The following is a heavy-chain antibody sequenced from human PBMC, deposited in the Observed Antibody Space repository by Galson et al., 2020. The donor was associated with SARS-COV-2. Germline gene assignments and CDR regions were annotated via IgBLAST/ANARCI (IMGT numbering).Heavy chain of an antibody. V-gene: IGHV3-30*04. J-gene: IGHJ6*02. CDR3: ARDLADYGMDV. CDR1: GITFSTYA. CDR2: ISYEARNK. Sequence: GGSLRLSCAASGITFSTYAMHWVRQAPGKGLEWVAVISYEARNKCYADSVKGRFTISRDNSKNTLYLQMNSLRAEDTAVYYCARDLADYGMDVWGQGTMVTVSS.